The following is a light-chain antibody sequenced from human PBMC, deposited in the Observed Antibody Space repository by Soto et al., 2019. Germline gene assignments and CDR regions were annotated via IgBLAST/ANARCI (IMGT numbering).Light chain of an antibody. J-gene: IGLJ2*01. Sequence: QAVVTQEPSLTVSPGGTVTLTCGSSTGAVTSGHYPYWFQQKPGQAPKTLIFDINKKHSWTPARFSGSLLGGKAALTLSGAQPEDEADYYCFLTYSGSRVFGGGTKLTV. CDR1: TGAVTSGHY. CDR2: DIN. CDR3: FLTYSGSRV. V-gene: IGLV7-46*01.